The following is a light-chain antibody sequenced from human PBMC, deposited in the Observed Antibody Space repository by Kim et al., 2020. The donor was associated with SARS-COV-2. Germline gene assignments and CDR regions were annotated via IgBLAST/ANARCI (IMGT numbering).Light chain of an antibody. CDR3: VSYTSSITLV. CDR2: DVT. CDR1: SSDVGIYNY. Sequence: QPVLTQPASVSGSPGQSITISCTGTSSDVGIYNYVSWYQQHPGKAPKLIIYDVTNRPAGVSDRFSGSKSGNTASLTISGLQIDDEADYYCVSYTSSITLVFGGGTQLTVL. V-gene: IGLV2-14*03. J-gene: IGLJ2*01.